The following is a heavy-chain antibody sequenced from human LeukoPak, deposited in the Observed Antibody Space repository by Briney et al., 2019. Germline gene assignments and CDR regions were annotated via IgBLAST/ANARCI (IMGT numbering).Heavy chain of an antibody. V-gene: IGHV4-38-2*02. Sequence: SETLSLTCTVSGYSISSGYYWGWIRQPPGKGLEWIGSTYHSGSTYYNPSLKSRVTISVDTSKNQFSLKLSSVTAADTAVYYCARDGNIVVVPAVTDYFDYWGQGTLVTVSS. CDR1: GYSISSGYY. CDR3: ARDGNIVVVPAVTDYFDY. D-gene: IGHD2-2*01. J-gene: IGHJ4*02. CDR2: TYHSGST.